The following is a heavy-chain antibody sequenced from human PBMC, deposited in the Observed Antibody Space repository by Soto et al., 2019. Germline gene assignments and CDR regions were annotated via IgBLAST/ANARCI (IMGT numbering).Heavy chain of an antibody. Sequence: QVQLVKSGAEVKKPGASVKVSCKASGYTFTGNFMHWVRQAPGQGLEWMGWINPNSGGTNYAQKFQGRVTMTRDTSISTAYMELSSLRSDDTAVYYCARTELRFLEWSSGYYCAMDVWGQGTKVNVSS. CDR2: INPNSGGT. D-gene: IGHD3-3*01. CDR1: GYTFTGNF. CDR3: ARTELRFLEWSSGYYCAMDV. V-gene: IGHV1-2*02. J-gene: IGHJ6*02.